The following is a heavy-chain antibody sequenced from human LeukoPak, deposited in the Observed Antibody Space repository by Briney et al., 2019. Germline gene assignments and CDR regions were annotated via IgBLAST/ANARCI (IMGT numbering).Heavy chain of an antibody. V-gene: IGHV3-74*01. CDR1: GFTFSSYW. D-gene: IGHD3-22*01. CDR3: AREYYYDKGDHFDY. Sequence: PGGSLRLSCAASGFTFSSYWMHWVRQAPGKRLVWVSRINSDGSSTSYADSVKGRFTISRDNAKNTLYLQMNSLRAEDTAVYYCAREYYYDKGDHFDYWGQGTLVTVSS. CDR2: INSDGSST. J-gene: IGHJ4*02.